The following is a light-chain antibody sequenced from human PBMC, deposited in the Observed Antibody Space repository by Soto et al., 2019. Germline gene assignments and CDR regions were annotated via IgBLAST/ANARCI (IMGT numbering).Light chain of an antibody. J-gene: IGKJ2*01. CDR3: QHYNDWVKT. V-gene: IGKV3-15*01. CDR2: AAS. Sequence: EIVMTQSPATLSVSPGERATLSCRTSQSVSSDLAWYQQKPGQAPRLLIYAASTMATGIPARFSGSGSGTEFTLTISSLQSEDFALYYCQHYNDWVKTFGQGTKLEIK. CDR1: QSVSSD.